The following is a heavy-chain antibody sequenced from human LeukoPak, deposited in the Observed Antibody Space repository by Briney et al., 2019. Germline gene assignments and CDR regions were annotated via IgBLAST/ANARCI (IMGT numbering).Heavy chain of an antibody. Sequence: PGRSLRLSCAASGFTFSSYAMHWVRQAPGKGREWVAVISYDGSNKYYADSVKGRFTISRDNSKNTLYLQMNSLRAEDTAVYYCARGAAAGRSVFDYWGQGTLVTVSS. CDR1: GFTFSSYA. V-gene: IGHV3-30*04. D-gene: IGHD6-13*01. J-gene: IGHJ4*02. CDR2: ISYDGSNK. CDR3: ARGAAAGRSVFDY.